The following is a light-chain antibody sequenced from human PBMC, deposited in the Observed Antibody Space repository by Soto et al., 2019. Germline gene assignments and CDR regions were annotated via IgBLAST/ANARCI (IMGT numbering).Light chain of an antibody. J-gene: IGKJ2*01. V-gene: IGKV3-20*01. CDR3: QQYGSSSYT. CDR2: GAS. Sequence: EIVLTQSPGTLSLSPGERATLSCRASQSVSTSSLAWYQQKPGQAPRLLIYGASSRATGIPDRVSGSGSGADSTLSISRLEHDAFAMSYCQQYGSSSYTFGQGTKLAIK. CDR1: QSVSTSS.